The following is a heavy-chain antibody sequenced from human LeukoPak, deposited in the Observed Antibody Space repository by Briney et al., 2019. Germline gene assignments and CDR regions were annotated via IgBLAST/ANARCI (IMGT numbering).Heavy chain of an antibody. J-gene: IGHJ4*02. Sequence: GASVKVSCKASGYTFTSYGISWVRQAPGQGLEWMGGIIPIFGTANYAQKFQGRVTITADESTSTAYMELSSLRSEDTAVYYCARDGCSGGSCYSDGDYWGQGTLVTVSS. D-gene: IGHD2-15*01. CDR1: GYTFTSYG. V-gene: IGHV1-69*13. CDR2: IIPIFGTA. CDR3: ARDGCSGGSCYSDGDY.